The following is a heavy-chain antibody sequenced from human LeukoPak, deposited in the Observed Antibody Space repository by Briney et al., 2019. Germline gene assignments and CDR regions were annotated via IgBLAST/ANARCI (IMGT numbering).Heavy chain of an antibody. CDR1: GFTFSSSW. CDR2: IKCDGSEK. Sequence: GGSLRLSCAASGFTFSSSWMHWVCQAPEKGLEWVADIKCDGSEKYYVDSVKGRLTISRDNAKNSLYLQVNSLRAEDMTVYYCVRGGCSSTSCRSQKNWFDPWGQGTLVTVSS. V-gene: IGHV3-52*01. CDR3: VRGGCSSTSCRSQKNWFDP. J-gene: IGHJ5*02. D-gene: IGHD2-2*01.